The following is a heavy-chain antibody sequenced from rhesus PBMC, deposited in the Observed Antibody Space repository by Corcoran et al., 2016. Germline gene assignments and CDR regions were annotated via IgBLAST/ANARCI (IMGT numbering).Heavy chain of an antibody. J-gene: IGHJ4*01. V-gene: IGHV4-173*01. CDR2: SSGSGGST. CDR3: ARLERGLATVFDY. Sequence: QLQLQESGPGLVKPSETLSLTCAVSGGSISSNWWSWIRQPPGRGLEWIGRSSGSGGSTSYNPSLNSRVTISTDTSKNQLSLKLISVTAADTAVYYCARLERGLATVFDYWGQGVLVTVSS. D-gene: IGHD4-29*01. CDR1: GGSISSNW.